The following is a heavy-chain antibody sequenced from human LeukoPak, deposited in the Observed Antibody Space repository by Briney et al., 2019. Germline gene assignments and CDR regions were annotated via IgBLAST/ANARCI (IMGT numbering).Heavy chain of an antibody. CDR3: ARDGTAGYFDSYNWFDP. J-gene: IGHJ5*02. D-gene: IGHD3-9*01. CDR1: GFTFSSYA. V-gene: IGHV3-30-3*01. CDR2: ISYGGSNK. Sequence: SGRSLRLSCAASGFTFSSYAMHWVRQAPGKGLEWVAVISYGGSNKYYADSVKGRFTISRDNSKNTLYLQMNSLRAEDTAVYYCARDGTAGYFDSYNWFDPWGQGTLVTVSS.